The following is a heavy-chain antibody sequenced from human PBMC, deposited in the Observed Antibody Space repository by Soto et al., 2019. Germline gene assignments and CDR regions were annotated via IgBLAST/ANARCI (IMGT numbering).Heavy chain of an antibody. CDR2: IIPILGIA. CDR1: GGTFSSYT. CDR3: ARGRRSIARIVGATGYYYGMDV. D-gene: IGHD1-26*01. Sequence: QVQLVQSGAEVKKPGSSVKVSCKASGGTFSSYTISWVRQAPGQGLEWMGRIIPILGIANYAQKFQGRVTITADKSTSXXYXEPXSLRSEDTAVYYCARGRRSIARIVGATGYYYGMDVWGQGTTVTVSS. V-gene: IGHV1-69*02. J-gene: IGHJ6*02.